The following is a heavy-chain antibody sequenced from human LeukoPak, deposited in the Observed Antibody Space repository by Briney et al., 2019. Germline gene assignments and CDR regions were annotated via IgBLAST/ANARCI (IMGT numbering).Heavy chain of an antibody. Sequence: SETLSLTCTVSGGSISSGSYYWSWIRQPPGKGLEWIGRIYTSGSTNYNPSLKSRVTISVDTSKNQFSLKLSSVTAGDTAVYYCARCIAARPNYYYSMDVWGKGTTVTVSS. CDR2: IYTSGST. CDR1: GGSISSGSYY. V-gene: IGHV4-61*02. D-gene: IGHD6-6*01. J-gene: IGHJ6*03. CDR3: ARCIAARPNYYYSMDV.